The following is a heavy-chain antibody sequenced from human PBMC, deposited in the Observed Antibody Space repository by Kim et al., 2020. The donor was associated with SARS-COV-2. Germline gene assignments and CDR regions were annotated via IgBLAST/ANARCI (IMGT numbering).Heavy chain of an antibody. CDR3: ANGRIVASSGPDLDG. J-gene: IGHJ6*02. V-gene: IGHV3-30*18. D-gene: IGHD1-26*01. CDR2: ITYDGNKK. Sequence: GGSLRLSWAASGFSFSRLGLHWVRQAPGKGLEWVAGITYDGNKKYHADSVRGRFTVSRDNSGNTLYLQMNSLRVEDTAVYYCANGRIVASSGPDLDGWG. CDR1: GFSFSRLG.